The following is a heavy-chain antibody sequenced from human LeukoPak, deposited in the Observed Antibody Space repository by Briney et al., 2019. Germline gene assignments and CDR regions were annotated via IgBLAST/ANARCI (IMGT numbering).Heavy chain of an antibody. Sequence: SETLSLTCTVSGGSISSGYYWGWIRQPPGKGLEWIGSIYHSGSTYYNPSLKSRVTISVDTSKNQFSLKLSSVTAADTAVYYCARRGRVEEGRYFDWSYTQGWFDPWGQGTLVTVSS. J-gene: IGHJ5*02. CDR2: IYHSGST. CDR3: ARRGRVEEGRYFDWSYTQGWFDP. CDR1: GGSISSGYY. V-gene: IGHV4-38-2*02. D-gene: IGHD3-9*01.